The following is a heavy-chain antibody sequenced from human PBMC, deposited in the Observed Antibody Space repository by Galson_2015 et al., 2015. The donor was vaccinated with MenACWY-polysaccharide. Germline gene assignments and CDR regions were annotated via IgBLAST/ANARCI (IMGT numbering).Heavy chain of an antibody. J-gene: IGHJ4*02. D-gene: IGHD4-23*01. CDR3: AKMGGNRGAY. CDR2: IHSSGST. CDR1: SDSVSSGNFF. Sequence: SETLSLTCTVSSDSVSSGNFFWSWIRQPPGKGLEWIAYIHSSGSTGYNPPLKSRATISVDTSNNQFSLKLSSVTAADTAIYYCAKMGGNRGAYWGQGTLVSVSS. V-gene: IGHV4-61*01.